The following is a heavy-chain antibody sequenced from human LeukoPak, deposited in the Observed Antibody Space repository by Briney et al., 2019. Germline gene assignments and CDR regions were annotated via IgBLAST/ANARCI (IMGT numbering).Heavy chain of an antibody. J-gene: IGHJ6*03. D-gene: IGHD1/OR15-1a*01. CDR3: ARNKAVPHARVPYYYYMDV. CDR1: GYTFTSYY. Sequence: ASVKVSCKASGYTFTSYYMHWVRQAPGQGLEWMGIINPSGGSTSYAQKFQGRVTMTRDTFTSTVYMELSSLRSEDTAVYYCARNKAVPHARVPYYYYMDVWGKGTTVTVSS. CDR2: INPSGGST. V-gene: IGHV1-46*01.